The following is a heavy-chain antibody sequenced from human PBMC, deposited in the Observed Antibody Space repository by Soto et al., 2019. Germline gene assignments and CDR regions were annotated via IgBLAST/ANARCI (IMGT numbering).Heavy chain of an antibody. D-gene: IGHD3-3*01. Sequence: GGSLRLSCAASGFTFSSYAMSWVRQAPGKGLEWVSAISGSGGSTYYADSVKGRFTISRDNSKNTLYLQMNSLRAEDTAVYYCAKGVNGVDYDFWSGYAVWGQGTMVTVSS. CDR1: GFTFSSYA. CDR3: AKGVNGVDYDFWSGYAV. J-gene: IGHJ3*01. CDR2: ISGSGGST. V-gene: IGHV3-23*01.